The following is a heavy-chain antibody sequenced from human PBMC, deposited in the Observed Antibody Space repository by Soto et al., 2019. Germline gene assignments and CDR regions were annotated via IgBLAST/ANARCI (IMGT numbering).Heavy chain of an antibody. CDR3: ARGRGYSYGTGWFDP. CDR1: GGSISSGGYY. J-gene: IGHJ5*02. V-gene: IGHV4-31*03. D-gene: IGHD5-18*01. Sequence: PSETLSLTCTVSGGSISSGGYYWSWIRQHPGKGLEWIGYIYYSGSTYYNPSLKSRVTISVDTSKNQFSLKLSSVTAADTAVYYCARGRGYSYGTGWFDPWGQGTMVTVYS. CDR2: IYYSGST.